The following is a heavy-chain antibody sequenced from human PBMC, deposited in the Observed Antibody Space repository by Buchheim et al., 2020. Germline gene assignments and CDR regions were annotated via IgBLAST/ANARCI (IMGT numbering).Heavy chain of an antibody. CDR2: ISYDGSNK. V-gene: IGHV3-30*18. Sequence: QVQLVESGGGVVQPGRSLRLSCAASGFTFSSYGMHWVRQAPGKGLEWVAVISYDGSNKYYADSVKGRFTISRDNSKNTLYLQMNSLRAEDTAVHYCAKDSYDSSGYYWGYFDYWGQGTL. D-gene: IGHD3-22*01. CDR3: AKDSYDSSGYYWGYFDY. J-gene: IGHJ4*02. CDR1: GFTFSSYG.